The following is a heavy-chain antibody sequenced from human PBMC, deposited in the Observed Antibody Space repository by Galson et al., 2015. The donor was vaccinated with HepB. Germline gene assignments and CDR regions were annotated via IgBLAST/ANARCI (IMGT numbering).Heavy chain of an antibody. CDR1: GFTVSSNY. J-gene: IGHJ4*02. CDR3: ARRHYYDSSGTD. V-gene: IGHV3-66*01. CDR2: IYSGGST. D-gene: IGHD3-22*01. Sequence: SLRLSCAASGFTVSSNYMSWVRQAPGKGLEWVSVIYSGGSTYYADSVKGRFTISRDNSKNTLYLQMNSLRAEDTAVYYCARRHYYDSSGTDWGQGTLVTVSS.